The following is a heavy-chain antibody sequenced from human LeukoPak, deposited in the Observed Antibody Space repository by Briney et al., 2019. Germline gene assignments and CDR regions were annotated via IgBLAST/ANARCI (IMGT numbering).Heavy chain of an antibody. V-gene: IGHV1-69*01. J-gene: IGHJ4*02. Sequence: VASVKVSCKASGGTFSSYAISWVRQAPGQGLEWMGGIIPIFGTANYAQKFQGRVTITADESTSTAYMELSSLRSEDTAVYYCRVVVTAMGYFDYWGQGTLVTVSS. CDR2: IIPIFGTA. CDR3: RVVVTAMGYFDY. D-gene: IGHD2-21*02. CDR1: GGTFSSYA.